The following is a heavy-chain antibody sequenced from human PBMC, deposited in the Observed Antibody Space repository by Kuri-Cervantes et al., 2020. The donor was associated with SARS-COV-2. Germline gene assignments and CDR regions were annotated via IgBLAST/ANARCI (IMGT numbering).Heavy chain of an antibody. V-gene: IGHV3-9*03. CDR3: VSGAARDY. D-gene: IGHD6-6*01. J-gene: IGHJ4*02. CDR2: ISWNSGSI. CDR1: GFTFDDYA. Sequence: SLKISCAASGFTFDDYAMHWVRQAPGKGLEWVSGISWNSGSIGYADSVKGRFTISRDNAKNSLYLQMNSLRAEDMALHYCVSGAARDYWGQGTLVTVSS.